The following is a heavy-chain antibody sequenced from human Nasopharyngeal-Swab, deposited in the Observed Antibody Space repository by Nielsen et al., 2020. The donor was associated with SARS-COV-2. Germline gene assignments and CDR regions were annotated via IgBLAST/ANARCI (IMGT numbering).Heavy chain of an antibody. V-gene: IGHV4-61*01. J-gene: IGHJ4*02. CDR3: ARETRKGAAGTRY. D-gene: IGHD6-13*01. CDR1: GGSVSSGSYY. Sequence: SETLSLTCIVSGGSVSSGSYYWSWIRQPPGKGLEWIGEINHRGSTNYNPSLRSRVTISVDTSKNQFSLKLSSVTAADTAVYYCARETRKGAAGTRYWGQGTLVTVSS. CDR2: INHRGST.